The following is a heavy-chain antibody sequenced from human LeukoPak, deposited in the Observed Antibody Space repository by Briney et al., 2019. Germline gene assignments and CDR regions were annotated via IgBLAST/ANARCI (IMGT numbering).Heavy chain of an antibody. D-gene: IGHD3-22*01. Sequence: SETLSLTCTVSGGSISNYYWSWIRQPPGKGLEWIGYIYYSGSTNYNPSLKSRVTISVDTSKNQFSLKLSSVTAADTAVYYCARTHYYDSTGGYFDYWGQGTLVTVSS. V-gene: IGHV4-59*12. J-gene: IGHJ4*02. CDR1: GGSISNYY. CDR3: ARTHYYDSTGGYFDY. CDR2: IYYSGST.